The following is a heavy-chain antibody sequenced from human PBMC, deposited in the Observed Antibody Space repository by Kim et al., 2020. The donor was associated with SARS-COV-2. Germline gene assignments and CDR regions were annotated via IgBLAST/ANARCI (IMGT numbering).Heavy chain of an antibody. D-gene: IGHD2-8*02. V-gene: IGHV3-23*01. CDR3: ARGGVCVCGVFYMGGEY. Sequence: GGSLRLSCEASGFNFNNYGMSWVRQAPGKGLEWFSVISGSTTSKYYADSVKGRFTSSRDNSKNTLYLQINNLRAEDPAAYYCARGGVCVCGVFYMGGEY. CDR1: GFNFNNYG. J-gene: IGHJ1*01. CDR2: ISGSTTSK.